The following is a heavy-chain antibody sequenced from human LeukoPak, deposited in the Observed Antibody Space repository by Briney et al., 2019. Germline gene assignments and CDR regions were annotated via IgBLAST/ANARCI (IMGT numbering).Heavy chain of an antibody. J-gene: IGHJ5*02. CDR2: INPNNGGT. Sequence: GASVKVSCKASGYTFTGYYIHWVRQAPGQGLEWVGWINPNNGGTNYAQKFQGRVIMTRDTSISTAYMELRRLRSDDTAVYYCARDLARADGDYVLNHWGQGTLVTVSS. CDR1: GYTFTGYY. CDR3: ARDLARADGDYVLNH. D-gene: IGHD4-17*01. V-gene: IGHV1-2*02.